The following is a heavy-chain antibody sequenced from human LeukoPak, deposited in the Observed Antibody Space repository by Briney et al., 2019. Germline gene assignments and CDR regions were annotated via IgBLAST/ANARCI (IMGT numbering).Heavy chain of an antibody. V-gene: IGHV4-59*08. Sequence: SETLSLTCAVSGDSISDDYWSWIRQPPGKGLEWIGYIGYISYRGDTMYNPSLTSRVTISMDTSKNQFSLKLNSVTAADTAVYYCARVLGGYLNFEYWGQGTLVTVSS. CDR3: ARVLGGYLNFEY. CDR2: IGYISYRGDT. D-gene: IGHD5-12*01. CDR1: GDSISDDY. J-gene: IGHJ4*02.